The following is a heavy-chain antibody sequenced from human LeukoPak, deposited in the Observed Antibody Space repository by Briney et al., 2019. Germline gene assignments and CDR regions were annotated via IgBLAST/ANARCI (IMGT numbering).Heavy chain of an antibody. Sequence: GGSLRLSCAASGFTFSSYAMSWVRQAPGEGLEWVAGISGSSGSKYYEDPVKGRFTISRDNSKKTLYLQMNSLRAEDTAVYYCAKGSTQGDYWGQGTLVTVSS. CDR1: GFTFSSYA. CDR2: ISGSSGSK. V-gene: IGHV3-23*01. J-gene: IGHJ4*02. D-gene: IGHD6-13*01. CDR3: AKGSTQGDY.